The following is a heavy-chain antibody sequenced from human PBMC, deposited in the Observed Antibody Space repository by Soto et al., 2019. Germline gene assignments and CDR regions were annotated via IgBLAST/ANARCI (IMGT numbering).Heavy chain of an antibody. CDR2: INPSGEHT. CDR1: GYSFKDHY. D-gene: IGHD2-15*01. V-gene: IGHV1-46*02. J-gene: IGHJ4*02. Sequence: GASVKVSCKASGYSFKDHYMHWLRQAPGRGLEWVGIINPSGEHTNYAQQFRGGVAMTRDTSTSTAYMELRSLRSEDTAVYFCARISCKGGSCYFDFDHWGQGTLVTVSS. CDR3: ARISCKGGSCYFDFDH.